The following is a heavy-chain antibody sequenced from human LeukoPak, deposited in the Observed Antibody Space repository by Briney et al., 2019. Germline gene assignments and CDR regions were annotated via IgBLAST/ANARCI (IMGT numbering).Heavy chain of an antibody. J-gene: IGHJ5*02. CDR2: INHSGST. D-gene: IGHD3-3*01. Sequence: SETLSLTCAVYGGSFSGYYWSWIRQPPGKGLEWIGEINHSGSTNYNPSLKSRVTISVDTSKNQFSLKLSSVTAADTAVYYCARGGRPPSITIFGVVIISGDNWFDPWGQGTLVTVSS. CDR3: ARGGRPPSITIFGVVIISGDNWFDP. V-gene: IGHV4-34*01. CDR1: GGSFSGYY.